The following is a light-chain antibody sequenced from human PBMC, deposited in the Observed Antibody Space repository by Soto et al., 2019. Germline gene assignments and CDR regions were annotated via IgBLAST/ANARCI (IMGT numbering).Light chain of an antibody. CDR1: QSISNN. CDR3: HQYSTWRRT. V-gene: IGKV3-15*01. CDR2: GAS. Sequence: EIVMAQSPATLSVSPGERATLSCRASQSISNNLAWYQQKPGQAPRLIVYGASTRATGIPVRFSGSGSGTEFTLTISSLQSEDFAVYYCHQYSTWRRTFDPGTKVDIK. J-gene: IGKJ3*01.